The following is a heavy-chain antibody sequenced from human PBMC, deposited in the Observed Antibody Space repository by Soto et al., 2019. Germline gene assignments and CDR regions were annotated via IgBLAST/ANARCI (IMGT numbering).Heavy chain of an antibody. Sequence: PGGSLRLSCAAYGFSFSSCAMSWVRQAPGWGLEWVSAISGSGGSTYYADSVKGRFTISRDNSKNTLYLQMNSLRAEDTAVYYCAKTAYYDFWSGIFGAFDNWGQGTMVTVSS. CDR2: ISGSGGST. J-gene: IGHJ3*02. V-gene: IGHV3-23*01. CDR3: AKTAYYDFWSGIFGAFDN. CDR1: GFSFSSCA. D-gene: IGHD3-3*01.